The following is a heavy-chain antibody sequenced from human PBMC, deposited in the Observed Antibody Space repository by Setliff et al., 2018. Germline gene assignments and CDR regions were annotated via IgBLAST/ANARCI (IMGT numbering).Heavy chain of an antibody. Sequence: PSETLSLTCSVYGESFSNNYWSWIRQSPGKGLEWIGESDHGGNTTIHPSLKSRLTMSVDTSKNQFSLKLTSVTAADTAVYYCARDPGFHSGTWSLDSWGQGRLVTVSS. D-gene: IGHD2-21*01. J-gene: IGHJ4*02. CDR3: ARDPGFHSGTWSLDS. CDR1: GESFSNNY. V-gene: IGHV4-34*01. CDR2: SDHGGNT.